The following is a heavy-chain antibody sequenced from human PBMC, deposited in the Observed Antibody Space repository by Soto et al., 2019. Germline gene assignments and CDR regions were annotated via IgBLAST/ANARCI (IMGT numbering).Heavy chain of an antibody. CDR2: ISDSGHYI. V-gene: IGHV3-21*01. CDR1: AVTFRAYY. CDR3: ARSGLALPYSASHWFDP. D-gene: IGHD3-22*01. Sequence: WPLKPAPGVSAVTFRAYYGNWVRQIQRKGLEWLSSISDSGHYIYYADSVKGRFTIARDNAKNSLFLQMNSLRGEATAVYYCARSGLALPYSASHWFDPWGHGTRVTVSA. J-gene: IGHJ5*02.